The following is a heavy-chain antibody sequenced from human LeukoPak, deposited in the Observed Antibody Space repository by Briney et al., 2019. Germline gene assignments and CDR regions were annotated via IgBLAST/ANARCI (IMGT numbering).Heavy chain of an antibody. CDR2: IIPIFGTA. CDR3: ARDYGSGSRLHDY. D-gene: IGHD3-10*01. J-gene: IGHJ4*02. V-gene: IGHV1-69*01. Sequence: SVKVSCKASGGTFSSYAISWVRQAPGQGLEWMGGIIPIFGTANYAQKFQGRVTITADESMSTAYMELSSLRSEDTAVYYCARDYGSGSRLHDYWGQGTLVTVSS. CDR1: GGTFSSYA.